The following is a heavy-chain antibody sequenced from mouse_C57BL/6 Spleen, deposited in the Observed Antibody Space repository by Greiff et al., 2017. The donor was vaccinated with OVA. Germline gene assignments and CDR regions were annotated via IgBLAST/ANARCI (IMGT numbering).Heavy chain of an antibody. CDR1: GYTFTDYY. V-gene: IGHV1-26*01. J-gene: IGHJ4*01. CDR3: ARDKGPMDY. CDR2: INPNNGGT. D-gene: IGHD3-3*01. Sequence: VQLQQSGPELVKPGASVKISCKASGYTFTDYYMNWVKQSHGKSLEWIGDINPNNGGTSYNQKFKGKATLTVDKSSSTAYMELRSLTSEDSAVYYCARDKGPMDYWGQGTSVTVSS.